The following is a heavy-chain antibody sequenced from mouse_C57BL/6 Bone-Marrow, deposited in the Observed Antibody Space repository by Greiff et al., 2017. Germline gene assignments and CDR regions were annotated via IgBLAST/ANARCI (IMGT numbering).Heavy chain of an antibody. Sequence: QVQLQQPGAELVRPGTSVKLSCKASGYTFTSYWMHWVKQRPGQGLEWIGVIDPSDSYTNYNQKFKGKATLTVHTSSSTAYMQLSSLTSEDSAVYYCARGIYYDYDEDFDYWGQGTTLTVSS. CDR1: GYTFTSYW. V-gene: IGHV1-59*01. CDR2: IDPSDSYT. J-gene: IGHJ2*01. D-gene: IGHD2-4*01. CDR3: ARGIYYDYDEDFDY.